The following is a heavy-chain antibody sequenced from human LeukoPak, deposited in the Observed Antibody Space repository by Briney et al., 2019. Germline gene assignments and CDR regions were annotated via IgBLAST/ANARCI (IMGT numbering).Heavy chain of an antibody. J-gene: IGHJ4*02. D-gene: IGHD4-23*01. V-gene: IGHV4-30-2*01. Sequence: SETLSLTCTVSGGSISSSSYYWGWIRQPPGKGLEWIGYLYHSGSTYYTPSLRSRVTISGDRSKNQLSLKLNSVTAADTAVYYCARDRGNSGHFDYWGRGTLVTVSS. CDR2: LYHSGST. CDR3: ARDRGNSGHFDY. CDR1: GGSISSSSYY.